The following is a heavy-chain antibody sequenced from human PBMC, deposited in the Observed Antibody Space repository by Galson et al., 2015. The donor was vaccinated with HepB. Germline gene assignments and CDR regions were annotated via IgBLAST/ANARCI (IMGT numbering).Heavy chain of an antibody. Sequence: SLRLPCAASGFTFSSYGMHWVRQAPGKGLEWVAVIWYDGSNKYYADSVKGRFTISRDNSKNTLYLQMNSLRAEDTAVYYCARDPYYYDSSGPFDYWGQGTLVTVSS. V-gene: IGHV3-33*01. CDR3: ARDPYYYDSSGPFDY. D-gene: IGHD3-22*01. CDR2: IWYDGSNK. CDR1: GFTFSSYG. J-gene: IGHJ4*02.